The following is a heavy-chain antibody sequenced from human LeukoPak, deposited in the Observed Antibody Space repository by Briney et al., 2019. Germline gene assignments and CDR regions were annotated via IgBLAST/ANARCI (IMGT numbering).Heavy chain of an antibody. J-gene: IGHJ5*02. CDR2: ISESGSAI. CDR1: GFTFSSYE. Sequence: GGSLRLSCAASGFTFSSYEMNWVRLAPGKGLEWVSYISESGSAIYYADSVKGRFTISRDNAKNSLYLQMDSLRAEDTAVYYCARDQYNYGYVSWFDPWGQGTLVTVSS. D-gene: IGHD5-18*01. CDR3: ARDQYNYGYVSWFDP. V-gene: IGHV3-48*03.